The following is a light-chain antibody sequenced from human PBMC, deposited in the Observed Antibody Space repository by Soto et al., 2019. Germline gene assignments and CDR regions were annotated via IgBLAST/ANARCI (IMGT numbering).Light chain of an antibody. CDR3: QQYGSSRT. CDR1: QSVSSSY. Sequence: EIVLTQSPGTLSLSPGERATLSCRASQSVSSSYLAWYQQTPGQAPRLLIYGASSRATGIPDRFSGSGSGTDFTLTISRLEPEDFAVYYCQQYGSSRTLGQGTKVDIK. J-gene: IGKJ1*01. V-gene: IGKV3-20*01. CDR2: GAS.